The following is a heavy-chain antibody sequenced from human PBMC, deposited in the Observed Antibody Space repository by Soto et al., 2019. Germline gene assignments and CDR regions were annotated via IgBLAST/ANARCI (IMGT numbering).Heavy chain of an antibody. D-gene: IGHD3-22*01. Sequence: SVQVSCKASGGTFSSYAISWVRQAPGQGLEWMGGIIPIFGTANYAQKFQGRVTITADESTSTAYMELSSLRSEDTAVYYCARYYYDSSGYYQYFDYWGQGTLVTVSS. CDR2: IIPIFGTA. CDR1: GGTFSSYA. V-gene: IGHV1-69*13. CDR3: ARYYYDSSGYYQYFDY. J-gene: IGHJ4*02.